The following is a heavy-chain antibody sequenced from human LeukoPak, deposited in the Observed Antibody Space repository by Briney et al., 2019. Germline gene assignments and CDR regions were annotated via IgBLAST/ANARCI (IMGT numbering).Heavy chain of an antibody. V-gene: IGHV4-59*01. CDR1: GGSISSYY. Sequence: SETLSLTCTVSGGSISSYYWSWIRQPPGKGLEWIGYIYYSGSTNYNPSLKSRVTISVDTSKNQFSLKLSSVTAADTAVYYCARDVYCSGGSCVYYYYGMDVWGQGTTVTVSS. CDR2: IYYSGST. J-gene: IGHJ6*02. CDR3: ARDVYCSGGSCVYYYYGMDV. D-gene: IGHD2-15*01.